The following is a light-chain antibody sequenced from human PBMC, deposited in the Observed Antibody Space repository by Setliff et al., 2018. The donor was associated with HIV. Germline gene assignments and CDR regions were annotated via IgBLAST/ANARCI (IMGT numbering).Light chain of an antibody. V-gene: IGLV1-40*01. CDR1: SSNIGTGYD. CDR3: QSYDSSLSGYV. Sequence: QSVLTQPPSVSGAPGQRVTISCTGSSSNIGTGYDVHWYQQLPGTVPKLLIYGNNSRPSGVPDRFSGSKSGTSAYLAITGLQAEDEADYYCQSYDSSLSGYVFGTGTKGTV. CDR2: GNN. J-gene: IGLJ1*01.